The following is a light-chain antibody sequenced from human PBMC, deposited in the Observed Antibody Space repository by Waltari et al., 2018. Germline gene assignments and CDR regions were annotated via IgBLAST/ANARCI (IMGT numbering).Light chain of an antibody. CDR2: DVS. J-gene: IGLJ2*01. CDR3: CSSAGRYTLV. Sequence: QSALTPPRSVSGCPGQTVTSSGTGISNKVVCYYYFSWFQQHPGKAPKLMIHDVSKRPSGVPARFSCSKSGNTASLIISGLQPDDETDYYCCSSAGRYTLVFGGGTKLTVL. CDR1: SNKVVCYYY. V-gene: IGLV2-11*01.